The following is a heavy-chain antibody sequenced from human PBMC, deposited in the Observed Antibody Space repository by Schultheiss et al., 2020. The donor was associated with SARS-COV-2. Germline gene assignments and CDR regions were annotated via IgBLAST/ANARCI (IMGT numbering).Heavy chain of an antibody. CDR3: ARDLIYYDSTLNYYYYYGMDV. V-gene: IGHV4-4*02. CDR1: SGSISNNYY. Sequence: SETLSLTCAVSSGSISNNYYWSWVRQSPGKGLEWIGSIYHSGSTYYNPSLKSRVTISVDKSKNQFSLKLSSVTAADTAVYYCARDLIYYDSTLNYYYYYGMDVWGQGTTVTVSS. J-gene: IGHJ6*02. D-gene: IGHD3-22*01. CDR2: IYHSGST.